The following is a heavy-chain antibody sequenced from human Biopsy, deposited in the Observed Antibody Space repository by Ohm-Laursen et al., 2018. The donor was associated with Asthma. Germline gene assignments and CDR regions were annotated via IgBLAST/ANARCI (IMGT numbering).Heavy chain of an antibody. V-gene: IGHV3-53*01. CDR2: IYSGGTS. Sequence: SLRLSCSASGFAVSRDHMFWVRQAPGKGLEWVSVIYSGGTSHTADSVRGRFTISRDYSKNTLYLQMHSLRAEDTAVYYCVKDTLIDSKNYYTFEVWGQGTMVTVPS. CDR1: GFAVSRDH. D-gene: IGHD3-22*01. CDR3: VKDTLIDSKNYYTFEV. J-gene: IGHJ3*01.